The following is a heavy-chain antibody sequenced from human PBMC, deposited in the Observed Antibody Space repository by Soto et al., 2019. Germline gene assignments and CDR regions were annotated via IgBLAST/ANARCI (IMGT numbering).Heavy chain of an antibody. J-gene: IGHJ5*02. CDR1: RAFINSGGFY. D-gene: IGHD2-21*01. V-gene: IGHV4-31*03. Sequence: SETLSLTCSVSRAFINSGGFYYSWIRQPPGKGLEWLGYIFHSGSTLYTPSLRGRLTLSADTSRNQLSLHLTSVTAADTAVYYCVRGGIAGHWFDHWGQGILVTAPQ. CDR3: VRGGIAGHWFDH. CDR2: IFHSGST.